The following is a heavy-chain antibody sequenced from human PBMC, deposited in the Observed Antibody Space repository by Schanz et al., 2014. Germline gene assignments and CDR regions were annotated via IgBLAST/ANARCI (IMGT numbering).Heavy chain of an antibody. Sequence: QVHLVQSGAEVKKPGASVKVSCKASGYNITSNDINWVRQAPGQGLEWLGWMNPNSGNPGFAQKFRGRVTMTRNTSMSTAYIELHILTSEDTAVYYCARGRTFDYWGQGTLVTVSS. J-gene: IGHJ4*02. V-gene: IGHV1-8*01. CDR3: ARGRTFDY. CDR1: GYNITSND. CDR2: MNPNSGNP.